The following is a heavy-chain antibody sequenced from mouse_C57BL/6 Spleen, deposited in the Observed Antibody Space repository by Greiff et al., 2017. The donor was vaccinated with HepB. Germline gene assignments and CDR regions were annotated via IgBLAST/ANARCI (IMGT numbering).Heavy chain of an antibody. CDR2: IYPGDGDT. CDR3: ARERIYYGNYEYAMDY. CDR1: GYAFSSSW. D-gene: IGHD2-1*01. Sequence: QVQLQQSGPELVKPGASVKISCKASGYAFSSSWMNWVKQRPGKGLEWIGRIYPGDGDTNYNGKFKGKATLTADKASSTAYMQLSSLTSEDSAVYFCARERIYYGNYEYAMDYWGQGTSVTVSS. V-gene: IGHV1-82*01. J-gene: IGHJ4*01.